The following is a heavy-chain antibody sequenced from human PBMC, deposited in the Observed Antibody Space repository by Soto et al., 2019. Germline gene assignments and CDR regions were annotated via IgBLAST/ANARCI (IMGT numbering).Heavy chain of an antibody. CDR2: ISAYNGNT. D-gene: IGHD3-10*01. CDR1: GYTFTSYG. Sequence: QVELVQSGAEVKKPGASVKVSCKASGYTFTSYGISWVRQAPGQGLEWMGWISAYNGNTNYAQKLQGRVNMTTDRSKSKPYIERRGLRSDDTAVYYCARGTYYYRWGSKRGDYWGQGTLVTVSS. CDR3: ARGTYYYRWGSKRGDY. V-gene: IGHV1-18*01. J-gene: IGHJ4*02.